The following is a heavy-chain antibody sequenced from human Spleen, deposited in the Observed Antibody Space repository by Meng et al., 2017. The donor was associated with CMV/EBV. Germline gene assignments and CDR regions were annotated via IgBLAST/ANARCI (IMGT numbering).Heavy chain of an antibody. Sequence: GSLRLSCVASGFTFGDYYMAWIRQPPGKGLEWIGYIYYSGSTKYNPSLKSRLTISIDTSENQFSLKMSSVTAADTAVYYCARVWNVVSGGFDYWGQGIMVTVSS. V-gene: IGHV4-59*01. J-gene: IGHJ4*02. CDR3: ARVWNVVSGGFDY. D-gene: IGHD2-21*01. CDR1: GFTFGDYY. CDR2: IYYSGST.